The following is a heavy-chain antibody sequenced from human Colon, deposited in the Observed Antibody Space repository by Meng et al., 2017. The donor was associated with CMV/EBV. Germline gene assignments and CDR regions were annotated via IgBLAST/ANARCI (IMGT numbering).Heavy chain of an antibody. CDR2: ISTDGSST. CDR1: GFTFRSHW. J-gene: IGHJ4*02. Sequence: GESLKISCAASGFTFRSHWMHWVRQVPGKGLVWVSRISTDGSSTMYADSVKGRFTISRDNAKNSLYLQMNSLRAEDTAVYYCARAHTIFGVVEPSDYWGQGTLVTVSS. CDR3: ARAHTIFGVVEPSDY. V-gene: IGHV3-74*03. D-gene: IGHD3-3*01.